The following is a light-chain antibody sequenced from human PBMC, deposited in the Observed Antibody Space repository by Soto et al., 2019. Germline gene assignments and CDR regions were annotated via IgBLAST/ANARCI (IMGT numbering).Light chain of an antibody. Sequence: DIRMTQSRSTLSASVGDRVTNACRASQSISSWLAWYQQKPGKAPKLLIYKASSLESGVPSRFSGSGSGTEFTLTISSLQPDDFATYYCQQYNSYSTFGQGTKVEIK. CDR3: QQYNSYST. J-gene: IGKJ1*01. CDR2: KAS. CDR1: QSISSW. V-gene: IGKV1-5*03.